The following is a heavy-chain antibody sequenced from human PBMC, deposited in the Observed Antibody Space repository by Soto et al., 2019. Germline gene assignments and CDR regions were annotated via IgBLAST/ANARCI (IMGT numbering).Heavy chain of an antibody. J-gene: IGHJ4*02. V-gene: IGHV3-74*01. CDR3: AREGLAAAFGY. Sequence: EVQLVESGGGLVQPGGSLRLSCAASGFTFSNYWMHWVRRAPGKGLVWVSRINSDGSSTSYADSVKGRFTISRDDAKNTLYLQMNSLRAEDTAVYYCAREGLAAAFGYWGQGTLVTVSS. CDR2: INSDGSST. D-gene: IGHD6-13*01. CDR1: GFTFSNYW.